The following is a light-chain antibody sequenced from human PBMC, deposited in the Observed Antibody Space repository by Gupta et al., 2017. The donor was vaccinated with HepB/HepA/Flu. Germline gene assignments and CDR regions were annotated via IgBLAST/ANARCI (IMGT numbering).Light chain of an antibody. J-gene: IGKJ1*01. CDR3: QQYYNYLSWT. CDR1: QGISNH. CDR2: DDS. Sequence: AIRMTQSPSSFSASTGDRVTITCRASQGISNHLVWYQQKPGKAPKLLIFDDSTLHSGVPSRFSGSGSGTDFTLTISNLQSEDFATYYCQQYYNYLSWTFGQGTKVEIK. V-gene: IGKV1-8*01.